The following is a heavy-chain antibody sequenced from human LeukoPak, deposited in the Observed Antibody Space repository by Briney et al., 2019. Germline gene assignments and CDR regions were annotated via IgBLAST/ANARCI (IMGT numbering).Heavy chain of an antibody. CDR3: ARGAVYYDSSGDAFDI. J-gene: IGHJ3*02. V-gene: IGHV5-51*01. CDR2: IYPGDSDT. CDR1: GYRFTSYW. Sequence: GESLKISCKGSGYRFTSYWIGWVRQMPGKGLEWMGIIYPGDSDTRYSPSFQGQVTISADKSISTASLQWSSLKASDTAMYYCARGAVYYDSSGDAFDIWGQGTMVTVSS. D-gene: IGHD3-22*01.